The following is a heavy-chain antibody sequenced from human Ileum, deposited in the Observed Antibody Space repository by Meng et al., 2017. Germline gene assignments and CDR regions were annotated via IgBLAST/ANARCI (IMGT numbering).Heavy chain of an antibody. D-gene: IGHD4-17*01. J-gene: IGHJ4*02. CDR2: INSDGSST. Sequence: GESLKISCAASGFTFSSYWMHWVRQALGKGLVWVSRINSDGSSTSYADSVKGRFTISRDKAKNTLYLQMNSLRAEDTAVYYCARDPSGALDYWGQGTLVTVSS. CDR1: GFTFSSYW. V-gene: IGHV3-74*01. CDR3: ARDPSGALDY.